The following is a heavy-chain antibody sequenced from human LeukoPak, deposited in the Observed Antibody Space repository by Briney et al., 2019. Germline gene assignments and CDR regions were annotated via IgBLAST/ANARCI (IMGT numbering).Heavy chain of an antibody. V-gene: IGHV3-21*01. Sequence: ETGGSLRLSCAASGFTFSDYSMNWVRQAPGKGLEWVSSISSSSSYIYYADSVKGRFTISRDNAKNSLYLQMNSLRAEDTAVYYCARDGGMTTTPLDYWGQGTLVTVSS. D-gene: IGHD4-17*01. CDR1: GFTFSDYS. CDR3: ARDGGMTTTPLDY. J-gene: IGHJ4*02. CDR2: ISSSSSYI.